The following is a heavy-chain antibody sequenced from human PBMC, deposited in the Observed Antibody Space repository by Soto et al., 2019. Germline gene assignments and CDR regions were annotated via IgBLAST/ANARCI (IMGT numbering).Heavy chain of an antibody. Sequence: GGSLRLSCAGSGFTFNRNAMSWVRQAPGKGLEWVSGITGNSAFTYYADSVKGRFIISRDNSKNTLYLQINTLRVEDTAVYYCAKNRDYDYDAFDVWGQGTGVTVS. CDR2: ITGNSAFT. CDR3: AKNRDYDYDAFDV. V-gene: IGHV3-23*01. D-gene: IGHD3-16*01. CDR1: GFTFNRNA. J-gene: IGHJ3*01.